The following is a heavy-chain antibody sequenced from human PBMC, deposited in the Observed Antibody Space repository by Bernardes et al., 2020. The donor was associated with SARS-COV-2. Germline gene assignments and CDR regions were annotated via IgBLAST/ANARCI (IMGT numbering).Heavy chain of an antibody. Sequence: SETLSLSFTFSGGSISGFYWRWIRQSPERGLEWIGYIPSSGIPNNNPSLQSRVTISIDTSKNQFSLNLNSVTAAYTAVYYCAREQNALGRGVIDCWGQGTLVTVSS. CDR2: IPSSGIP. CDR1: GGSISGFY. V-gene: IGHV4-59*01. D-gene: IGHD3-10*01. CDR3: AREQNALGRGVIDC. J-gene: IGHJ4*02.